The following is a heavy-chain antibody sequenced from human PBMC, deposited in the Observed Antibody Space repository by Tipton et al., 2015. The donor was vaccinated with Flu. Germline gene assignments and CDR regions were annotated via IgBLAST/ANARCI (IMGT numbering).Heavy chain of an antibody. CDR1: GGSISSRNDF. D-gene: IGHD3-10*02. J-gene: IGHJ4*02. CDR3: ARLSYYDVDLKNFYFDY. Sequence: TLSLTCTVSGGSISSRNDFWGWIRQPPGKGLEWIASMHYSWPPYYNPSLKSRVTMSVDTSKSQFSLMLRSVTAADTAVYYCARLSYYDVDLKNFYFDYWGQGALVTVSS. V-gene: IGHV4-39*01. CDR2: MHYSWPP.